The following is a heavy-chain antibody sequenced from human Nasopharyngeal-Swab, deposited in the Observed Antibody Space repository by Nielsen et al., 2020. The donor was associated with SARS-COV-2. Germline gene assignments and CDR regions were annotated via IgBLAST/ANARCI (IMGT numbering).Heavy chain of an antibody. CDR1: GFTFSSYA. V-gene: IGHV3-30-3*01. Sequence: GESLKISCAASGFTFSSYAMHWGRQAPGKGLEWVAVISYDGSNKYYADSVKGRFTISRDNSKNTLYLQMNSLRAEDTAVYYCARIDPLGRAFDIWGQGRMVAVSS. CDR2: ISYDGSNK. D-gene: IGHD3-10*01. J-gene: IGHJ3*02. CDR3: ARIDPLGRAFDI.